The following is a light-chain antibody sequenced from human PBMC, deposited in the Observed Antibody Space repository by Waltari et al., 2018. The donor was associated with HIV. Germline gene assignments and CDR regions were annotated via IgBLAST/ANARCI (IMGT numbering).Light chain of an antibody. Sequence: DIVMTQSPDSLVVSLGEWATINCTSSQSVLYRSNNRNYLAWYQQKPGQPPKLLIYWASTRESGVPDRFSGRGSGTDFTLTISSLQAEDVAVYYCQQYYSTPWTFGQGTKVEIK. J-gene: IGKJ1*01. V-gene: IGKV4-1*01. CDR2: WAS. CDR1: QSVLYRSNNRNY. CDR3: QQYYSTPWT.